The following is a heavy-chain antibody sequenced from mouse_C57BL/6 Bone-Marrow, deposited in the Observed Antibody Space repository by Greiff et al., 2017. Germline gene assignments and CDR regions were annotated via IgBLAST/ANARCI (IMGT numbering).Heavy chain of an antibody. D-gene: IGHD3-2*02. Sequence: EVMLVESGGGLVQPGGSLKLSCAASGFTFSDYYMYWVRQTPEQRLEWVAYISTGGGSTYYPDTVKGRFTISRDKANNTLYLQMSRLKSEDTAMYYCARQGLRLLYFDYWGQGTTVTVSS. CDR2: ISTGGGST. CDR3: ARQGLRLLYFDY. J-gene: IGHJ2*01. V-gene: IGHV5-12*01. CDR1: GFTFSDYY.